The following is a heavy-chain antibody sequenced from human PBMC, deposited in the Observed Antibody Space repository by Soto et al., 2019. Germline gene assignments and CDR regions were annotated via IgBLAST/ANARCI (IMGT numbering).Heavy chain of an antibody. Sequence: SVKVSFKASGGTFSSYAISWVRQAPGQGLEWMGGIIPIFGTANYAQKFQGRVTITADKSTSTAYMELSSLRSEDTAVYYCARESGGYSYGIFDYWGQGTLVTVSS. CDR2: IIPIFGTA. CDR3: ARESGGYSYGIFDY. V-gene: IGHV1-69*06. CDR1: GGTFSSYA. D-gene: IGHD5-18*01. J-gene: IGHJ4*02.